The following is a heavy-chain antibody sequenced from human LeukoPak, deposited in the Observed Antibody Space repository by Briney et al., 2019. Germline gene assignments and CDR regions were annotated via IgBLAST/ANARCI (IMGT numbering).Heavy chain of an antibody. Sequence: PGGSLRLSCAASGFIFSDYYMSWIRQAPGKGLEWVSYISSSGSSIYYADSVKGRFTISRDNAKDSLYLQMNSPRAEDTAVYYCARDPGSGYEEHFDYWGQGTLSPSPQ. D-gene: IGHD5-12*01. CDR1: GFIFSDYY. CDR3: ARDPGSGYEEHFDY. J-gene: IGHJ4*02. V-gene: IGHV3-11*01. CDR2: ISSSGSSI.